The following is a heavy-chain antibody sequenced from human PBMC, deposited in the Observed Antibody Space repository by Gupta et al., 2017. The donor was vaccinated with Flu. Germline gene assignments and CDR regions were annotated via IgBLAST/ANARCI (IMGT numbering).Heavy chain of an antibody. J-gene: IGHJ4*02. CDR3: ARGPPFDY. Sequence: GATNYNPSLRSRATISVDTSKNQFFLRLNSVTAADTAVYYCARGPPFDYWGQGSLVTVSS. CDR2: GAT. V-gene: IGHV4-59*09.